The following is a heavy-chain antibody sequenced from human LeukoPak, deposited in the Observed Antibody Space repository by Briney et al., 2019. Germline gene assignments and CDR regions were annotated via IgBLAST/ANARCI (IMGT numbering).Heavy chain of an antibody. J-gene: IGHJ4*02. Sequence: GASVKVSCKASGYTFAAYYIHWVRQAPGQGLEWMGRTKPNSGGTNYAQKFQGRVTMTRDTSISTAYMELSRLKSDDTAVYYCASVTYYDSSGYYLGDYWGQGTLVTVSS. CDR2: TKPNSGGT. CDR1: GYTFAAYY. CDR3: ASVTYYDSSGYYLGDY. V-gene: IGHV1-2*06. D-gene: IGHD3-22*01.